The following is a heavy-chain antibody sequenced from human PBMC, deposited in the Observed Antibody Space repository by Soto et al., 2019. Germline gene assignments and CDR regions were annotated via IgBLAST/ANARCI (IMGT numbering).Heavy chain of an antibody. V-gene: IGHV1-18*01. J-gene: IGHJ4*02. CDR3: ARALPYSSSGDS. CDR2: ISASNGNI. CDR1: GYTFTTYG. D-gene: IGHD6-13*01. Sequence: QVQLVQSGAEVKKPGASVRVSCKASGYTFTTYGIGWVRQAPGQGLEWMGWISASNGNIYYGQKFQGRVTMTTDSFTSTAYMVLSSLTSDDTAVYYCARALPYSSSGDSWGRGTLVTVSS.